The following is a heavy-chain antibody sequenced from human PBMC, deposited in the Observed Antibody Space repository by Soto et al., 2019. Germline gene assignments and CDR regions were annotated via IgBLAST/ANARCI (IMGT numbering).Heavy chain of an antibody. CDR1: GFTFSSYA. J-gene: IGHJ6*02. CDR3: ARLRGYGSGSPSYGMDV. V-gene: IGHV3-30-3*01. D-gene: IGHD3-10*01. CDR2: ISYDGSNK. Sequence: GGSLRLSCAAAGFTFSSYAMHWVRQAPGKGLEWVAVISYDGSNKYYADSVKGRFTISRDNSKNTLYLQMNSLRAEDTAVYYCARLRGYGSGSPSYGMDVWGQGTTVTAP.